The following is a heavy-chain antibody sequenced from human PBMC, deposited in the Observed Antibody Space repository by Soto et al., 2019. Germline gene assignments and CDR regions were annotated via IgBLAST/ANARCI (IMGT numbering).Heavy chain of an antibody. CDR3: ARDTRAYYYGSGSYSPSNWFDP. V-gene: IGHV3-30-3*01. D-gene: IGHD3-10*01. CDR2: ISYDGSNK. J-gene: IGHJ5*02. CDR1: GFTFSSYA. Sequence: GGSLRLSCAASGFTFSSYAMHWVRQAPGKGLEWVAVISYDGSNKYYADSVKGRFTISRDNSKNTLYLQMNSLRAEDTAVYYCARDTRAYYYGSGSYSPSNWFDPWGQGTLVTVSS.